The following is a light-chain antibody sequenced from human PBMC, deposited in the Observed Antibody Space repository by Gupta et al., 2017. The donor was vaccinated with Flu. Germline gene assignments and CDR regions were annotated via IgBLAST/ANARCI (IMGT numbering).Light chain of an antibody. V-gene: IGKV3-20*01. J-gene: IGKJ2*01. CDR1: QSVSSSY. CDR2: GAS. Sequence: ESVLTQSPGTLSLSPVERATLSCRASQSVSSSYLAWYQQKPGQAPRLLIYGASTRATGIPDRFSGSGSGTDFTLTISMLDPEDFTVYYCQQDGSSPYTFGQGTKLEIK. CDR3: QQDGSSPYT.